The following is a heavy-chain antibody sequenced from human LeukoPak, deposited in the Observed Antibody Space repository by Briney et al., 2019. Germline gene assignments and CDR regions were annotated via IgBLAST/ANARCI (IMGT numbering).Heavy chain of an antibody. J-gene: IGHJ4*02. D-gene: IGHD3-10*01. V-gene: IGHV3-21*01. Sequence: PGGSLRLSCAASGFTFYTYSMNWVRQAPGKGLEWVSSISSSGTYTYYADSVKGRFTISRDNSKNTLYLQMNSLRAEDTAVYYCARDRGFGELLFDYWGQGTLVTVSS. CDR2: ISSSGTYT. CDR1: GFTFYTYS. CDR3: ARDRGFGELLFDY.